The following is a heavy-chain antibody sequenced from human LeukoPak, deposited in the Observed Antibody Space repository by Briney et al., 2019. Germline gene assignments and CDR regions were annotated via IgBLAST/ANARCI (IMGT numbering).Heavy chain of an antibody. J-gene: IGHJ2*01. Sequence: SVKVSCKASGGTFSSYAISWVRQAPGQGLEWMGGIIPIFGTANYAQKFQGTVTMTRDTSTSTVYMDLRSLRSEDTAVYYCARDTIWGRGSYLDVWGRGTLVTVSS. CDR1: GGTFSSYA. CDR2: IIPIFGTA. D-gene: IGHD3-10*01. CDR3: ARDTIWGRGSYLDV. V-gene: IGHV1-69*05.